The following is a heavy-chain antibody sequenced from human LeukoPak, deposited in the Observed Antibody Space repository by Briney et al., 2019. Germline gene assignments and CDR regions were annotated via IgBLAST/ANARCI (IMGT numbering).Heavy chain of an antibody. CDR3: ARGLVYDFLWGSYRYQEN. CDR2: MNPNSGNT. J-gene: IGHJ4*02. CDR1: GYTFTSYD. V-gene: IGHV1-8*01. D-gene: IGHD3-16*02. Sequence: GASVKVSCKASGYTFTSYDINWVRQATGQGLEWMGWMNPNSGNTGYAQKFQGRVTMTRNTSISTAYMELSSLRSEDTAVYYCARGLVYDFLWGSYRYQENWGQGTLVTVSS.